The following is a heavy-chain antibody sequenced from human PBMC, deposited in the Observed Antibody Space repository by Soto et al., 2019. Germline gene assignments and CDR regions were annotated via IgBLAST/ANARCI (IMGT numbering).Heavy chain of an antibody. V-gene: IGHV3-30*03. J-gene: IGHJ4*02. CDR2: ISYDGSDK. CDR3: VGGQYYFDY. D-gene: IGHD3-10*01. CDR1: GFPFTSYG. Sequence: QVQLVESGGGVVQPGRSLRLSCAASGFPFTSYGMHWVREGPDKGLEWVAIISYDGSDKYYADSVKGRFTISRDNSKNTRYRQMNSLRPEDTALYYCVGGQYYFDYRGQGTLVIVSS.